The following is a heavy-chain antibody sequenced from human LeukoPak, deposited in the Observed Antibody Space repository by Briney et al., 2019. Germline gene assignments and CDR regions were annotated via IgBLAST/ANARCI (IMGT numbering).Heavy chain of an antibody. CDR3: GRVQAVAGIVGNWFDP. Sequence: GESLKISCKGSGYSFTSYWSGWVRQMPGKGLEGMGIIYPGDSDTRYSPSFQGQVTISADKSISTAYLQWISLKASDTAMYYCGRVQAVAGIVGNWFDPWGQGTLVTVSS. CDR1: GYSFTSYW. D-gene: IGHD6-19*01. J-gene: IGHJ5*02. CDR2: IYPGDSDT. V-gene: IGHV5-51*01.